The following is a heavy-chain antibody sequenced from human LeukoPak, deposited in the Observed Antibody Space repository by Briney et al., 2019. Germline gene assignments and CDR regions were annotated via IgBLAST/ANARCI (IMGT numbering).Heavy chain of an antibody. CDR1: GFTFSTYV. D-gene: IGHD3-3*01. J-gene: IGHJ4*02. CDR3: ASGPPFLKYFEY. V-gene: IGHV3-23*01. Sequence: GGSLRLSCAASGFTFSTYVMNWFRQAPGKGLEWVSTISVGAEYIFYADSVKGRFTISRDDSNNALYLQMHSLRAEDTALYYCASGPPFLKYFEYWGQGTLVTVST. CDR2: ISVGAEYI.